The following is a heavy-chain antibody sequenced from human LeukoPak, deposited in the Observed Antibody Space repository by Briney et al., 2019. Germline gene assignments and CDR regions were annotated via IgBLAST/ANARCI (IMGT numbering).Heavy chain of an antibody. CDR2: ISWNSGSI. V-gene: IGHV3-9*03. CDR3: AKGLLRFLEWLIDY. D-gene: IGHD3-3*01. Sequence: GRSLRLSCAASGFTFDDYAMHWVRQAPGKGLEWVSGISWNSGSIGYADSVKGRFTISRDNAKNSLYLQMNSLRAEDMALYYCAKGLLRFLEWLIDYWGQGTLVTVSS. J-gene: IGHJ4*02. CDR1: GFTFDDYA.